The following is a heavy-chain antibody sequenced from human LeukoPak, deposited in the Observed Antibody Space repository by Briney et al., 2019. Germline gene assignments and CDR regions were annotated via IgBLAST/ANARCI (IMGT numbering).Heavy chain of an antibody. CDR1: GFTFSSYG. D-gene: IGHD1-26*01. CDR3: AKDKASASFDY. CDR2: ISYDGSNK. J-gene: IGHJ4*02. V-gene: IGHV3-30*18. Sequence: GRSLRLSCAASGFTFSSYGMHWVRQAPGKGLEWVAVISYDGSNKYYADSVKGRFTISRDNSKNTLYLQMNSLRAEDTAVYYCAKDKASASFDYWGQGTLVTVSP.